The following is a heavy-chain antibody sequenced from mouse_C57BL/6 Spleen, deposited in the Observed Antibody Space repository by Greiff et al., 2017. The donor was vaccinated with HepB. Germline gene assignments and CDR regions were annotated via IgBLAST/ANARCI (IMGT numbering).Heavy chain of an antibody. CDR3: ARQNYGSEKYFDV. Sequence: DVMLVESGGGLVKPGGSLKLSCAASGFTFSSYTMSWVRQTPEKRLEWVATISGGGGNTYYPDSVKGRFTISRDNAKNNLYLQMSSLRSDDTALYYCARQNYGSEKYFDVWGTGTTVTVSS. V-gene: IGHV5-9*01. J-gene: IGHJ1*03. CDR2: ISGGGGNT. D-gene: IGHD1-1*01. CDR1: GFTFSSYT.